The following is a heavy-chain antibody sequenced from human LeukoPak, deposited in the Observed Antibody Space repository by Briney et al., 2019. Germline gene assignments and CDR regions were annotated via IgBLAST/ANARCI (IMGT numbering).Heavy chain of an antibody. D-gene: IGHD3-3*01. CDR2: IYYSGST. Sequence: SETLSLTCTVSGGSISSSSYYWGWIRQPPGKGLEWIGSIYYSGSTYYNPSLKSQVTISVDTSKNQFSLKLSSVTAADTAVYYCATSGYDFWSGYSLYYFDYWGQGTLVTISS. CDR1: GGSISSSSYY. CDR3: ATSGYDFWSGYSLYYFDY. V-gene: IGHV4-39*01. J-gene: IGHJ4*02.